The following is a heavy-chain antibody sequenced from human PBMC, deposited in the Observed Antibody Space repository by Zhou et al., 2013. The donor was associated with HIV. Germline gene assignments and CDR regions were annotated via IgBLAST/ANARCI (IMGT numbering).Heavy chain of an antibody. D-gene: IGHD4-17*01. CDR2: INAGNGNT. Sequence: QVQLLQSGAEVKKPGSSVKVSCQASGGTFNTISWVRQAPGQRLEWMGWINAGNGNTKYSQKFQGRVTITRDTSASTAYMELSSLRSEDTAVYYCAREKGYGGNLDAFDIWGQGTMVTVSS. V-gene: IGHV1-3*01. J-gene: IGHJ3*02. CDR3: AREKGYGGNLDAFDI. CDR1: GGTFNT.